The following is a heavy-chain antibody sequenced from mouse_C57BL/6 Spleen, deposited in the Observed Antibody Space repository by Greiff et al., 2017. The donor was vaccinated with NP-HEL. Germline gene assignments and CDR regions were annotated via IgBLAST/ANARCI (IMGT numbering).Heavy chain of an antibody. CDR1: GYTFTSYG. V-gene: IGHV1-81*01. CDR2: IYPRSGNT. J-gene: IGHJ4*01. CDR3: ARESYYYGSTHYYAMDY. D-gene: IGHD1-1*01. Sequence: QVQLQQSGAELARPGASVKLSCKASGYTFTSYGISWVKQRTGQGLEWIGEIYPRSGNTYYNEKFKGKATLTADKSSSTAYMELRSLTSEDSAVYFCARESYYYGSTHYYAMDYWGQGTSVTVSS.